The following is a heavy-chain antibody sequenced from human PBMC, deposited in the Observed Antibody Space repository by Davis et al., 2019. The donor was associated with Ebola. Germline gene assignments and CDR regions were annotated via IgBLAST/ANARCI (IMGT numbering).Heavy chain of an antibody. CDR2: IYYSGTT. Sequence: PSETLSLTCTVSGDSIGSSDYYWSWIRQPPGKGLEWIGYIYYSGTTYYNPSLKSRVTISVDTSKNQFSLKLSSVTAADTAVYYCARVAIFGIISQGYFDYWGQGALVTVSS. J-gene: IGHJ4*02. V-gene: IGHV4-30-4*01. CDR1: GDSIGSSDYY. CDR3: ARVAIFGIISQGYFDY. D-gene: IGHD3-3*01.